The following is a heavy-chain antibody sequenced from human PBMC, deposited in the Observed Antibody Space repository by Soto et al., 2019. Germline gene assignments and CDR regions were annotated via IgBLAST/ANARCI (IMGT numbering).Heavy chain of an antibody. V-gene: IGHV1-69*12. CDR2: IIPIFGTA. CDR3: ARRREVGYGDYSLDY. CDR1: GGTFSSYA. D-gene: IGHD4-17*01. J-gene: IGHJ4*02. Sequence: QVQLVQSGAEVKKPGSSVKVSCKASGGTFSSYAISWVRQAPGQGLEWMGGIIPIFGTANYAQKFQGRVTIXXDXSXXTAYMELSSLRSEDTAVYYCARRREVGYGDYSLDYWGQGTLVTVSS.